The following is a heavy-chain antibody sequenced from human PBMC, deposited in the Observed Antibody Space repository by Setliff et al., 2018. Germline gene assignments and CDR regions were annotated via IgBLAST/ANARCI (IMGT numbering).Heavy chain of an antibody. V-gene: IGHV4-39*07. CDR2: IYYSGST. Sequence: TSETLSLTCTVSGGSISSSSYYWGWIRQPPGKGLEWIGSIYYSGSTYYNPSLKSRVTISVDTSKNSLYLQMNSLRDEDTAVYYCARERVGRYYYYHMDVWGKGTTVTVSS. J-gene: IGHJ6*03. D-gene: IGHD1-26*01. CDR3: ARERVGRYYYYHMDV. CDR1: GGSISSSSYY.